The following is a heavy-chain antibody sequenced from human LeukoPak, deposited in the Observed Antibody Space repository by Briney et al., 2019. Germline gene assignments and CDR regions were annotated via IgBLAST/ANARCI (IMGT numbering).Heavy chain of an antibody. CDR1: GYSFTDYF. D-gene: IGHD3-3*01. Sequence: ASVKVSCKSSGYSFTDYFIHWVRQAPGQGLEWMGWINTKTGRTSSARKFQGRVTMTRDPSITTVYMDMAWLTSDDTAIYFCARADFIDAGPYLIGPWGQGTLVTVSS. CDR2: INTKTGRT. J-gene: IGHJ5*02. CDR3: ARADFIDAGPYLIGP. V-gene: IGHV1-2*02.